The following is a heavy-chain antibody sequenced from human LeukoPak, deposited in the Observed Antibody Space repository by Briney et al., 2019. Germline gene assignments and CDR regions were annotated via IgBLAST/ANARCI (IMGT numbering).Heavy chain of an antibody. CDR2: ISSSSSYI. V-gene: IGHV3-21*01. D-gene: IGHD5-18*01. Sequence: PGGSLGLSCAASGFTFSSYAMSWVRQAPGKGLEWVSSISSSSSYIYYADSVKGRFTISRDNAKNSLYLQMNSLRAEDTAVYYCARHSYENWFDPWGQGTLVTVSS. J-gene: IGHJ5*02. CDR1: GFTFSSYA. CDR3: ARHSYENWFDP.